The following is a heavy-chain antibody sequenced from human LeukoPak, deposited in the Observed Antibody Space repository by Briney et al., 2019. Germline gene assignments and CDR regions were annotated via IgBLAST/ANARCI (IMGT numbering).Heavy chain of an antibody. CDR1: GFTVRSNY. V-gene: IGHV3-66*01. CDR3: ARTRGSSYGSYYYYYGMDV. CDR2: IYSGGST. J-gene: IGHJ6*02. D-gene: IGHD5-18*01. Sequence: GGSLRLSCAASGFTVRSNYMSWVRQAPGKGREGGLFIYSGGSTYYADSVKGRFTISRDNSKNTMYLQMNSLRAEDTAVYYCARTRGSSYGSYYYYYGMDVWGQGTTVTVSS.